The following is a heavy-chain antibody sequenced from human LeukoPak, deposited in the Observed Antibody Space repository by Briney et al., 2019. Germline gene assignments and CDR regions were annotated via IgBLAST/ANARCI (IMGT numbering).Heavy chain of an antibody. V-gene: IGHV1-46*03. CDR3: ALGDDNSGSWGS. CDR1: GYTFTSDY. Sequence: WASVKVSCKASGYTFTSDYMHWVRQAPGQGLEWMGVITPTGGSTEYAQKFQGRVTMTRDMSPSTFYMELSSLTSEDTAVYYCALGDDNSGSWGSWGQGTLVTVSS. CDR2: ITPTGGST. J-gene: IGHJ5*02. D-gene: IGHD3-22*01.